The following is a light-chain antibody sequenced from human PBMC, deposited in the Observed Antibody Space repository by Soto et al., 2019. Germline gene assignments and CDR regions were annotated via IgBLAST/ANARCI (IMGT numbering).Light chain of an antibody. CDR3: QSYDSSLSGGV. CDR1: SSNIGAGYD. CDR2: GNS. V-gene: IGLV1-40*01. J-gene: IGLJ1*01. Sequence: QSALTQPPSVSGAPWQRVTISCTGSSSNIGAGYDVHWYQQLPGTAPKLLIYGNSNRPSGVPDRFSGSKSGTSASLAITGLQAEDEADYYCQSYDSSLSGGVFGTGTKVTVL.